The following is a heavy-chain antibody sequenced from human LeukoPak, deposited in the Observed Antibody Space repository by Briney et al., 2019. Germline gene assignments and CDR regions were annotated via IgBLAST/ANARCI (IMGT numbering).Heavy chain of an antibody. J-gene: IGHJ6*03. CDR1: GFTFSDYR. V-gene: IGHV3-7*01. CDR3: ARVGAARYYYYYMDV. D-gene: IGHD2-15*01. CDR2: IKHDGSEK. Sequence: GGSLRLSCAAPGFTFSDYRMSWVRQAPGKGLEWVANIKHDGSEKYYVDALTGRFTVSRDNAKNSLYLQINSLRAGDTAVYYCARVGAARYYYYYMDVWGKGATVTVSS.